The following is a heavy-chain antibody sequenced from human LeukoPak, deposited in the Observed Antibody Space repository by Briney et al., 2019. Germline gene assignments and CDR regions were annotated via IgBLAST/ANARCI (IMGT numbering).Heavy chain of an antibody. CDR2: IIPILGIA. V-gene: IGHV1-69*04. D-gene: IGHD6-6*01. CDR3: ARVPWSSSLYYYGMDV. CDR1: GGTFSSYA. Sequence: SVKVSCTASGGTFSSYAISWVRQAPGQGLEWMGRIIPILGIANYAQKFQGRVTITADKSTSTAYMELSSLRSEDTAVYYCARVPWSSSLYYYGMDVWGQGTTVTVSS. J-gene: IGHJ6*02.